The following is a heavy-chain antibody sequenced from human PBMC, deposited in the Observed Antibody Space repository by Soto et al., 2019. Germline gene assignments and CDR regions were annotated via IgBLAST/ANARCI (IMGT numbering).Heavy chain of an antibody. J-gene: IGHJ6*02. CDR2: ISYDGNNE. V-gene: IGHV3-30-3*01. Sequence: QVQLVESGGDVVQPGRSLRLSCAASGFTFNSYPMHWVRQAPGKGLEWVAIISYDGNNEYYADSVKGRFSISRDNSKNXLYLQMNSLRAEDTAVYYCAREMLAPSDYYYGMDIWGQGTTVTVSS. CDR1: GFTFNSYP. CDR3: AREMLAPSDYYYGMDI. D-gene: IGHD3-10*02.